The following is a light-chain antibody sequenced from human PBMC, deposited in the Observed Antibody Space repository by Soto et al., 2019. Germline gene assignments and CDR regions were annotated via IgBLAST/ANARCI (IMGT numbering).Light chain of an antibody. CDR2: GAS. CDR1: QSVSSN. CDR3: QQYNNWPFP. Sequence: EIVMTQSPATLSVSPGERATLSCRASQSVSSNLAWYQQKTGQAPRLLIYGASTRATGIPARFSGSGSGTEFTLTISSLQSEDFAVYYCQQYNNWPFPVGGGTKVDIK. J-gene: IGKJ4*01. V-gene: IGKV3-15*01.